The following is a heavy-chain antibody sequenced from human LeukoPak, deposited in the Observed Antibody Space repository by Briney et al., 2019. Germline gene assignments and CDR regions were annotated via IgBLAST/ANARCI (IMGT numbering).Heavy chain of an antibody. CDR2: IIPIPGIA. V-gene: IGHV1-69*04. CDR3: ARAVGATSGVDY. Sequence: ASVKVSCKASGGTFSSYAISWVRQAPGQGLEWMGRIIPIPGIANYAQKFQGRVTITADKSTSTAYMELSSLRSEDTAVYYCARAVGATSGVDYWGQGTLVTVSS. D-gene: IGHD1-26*01. J-gene: IGHJ4*02. CDR1: GGTFSSYA.